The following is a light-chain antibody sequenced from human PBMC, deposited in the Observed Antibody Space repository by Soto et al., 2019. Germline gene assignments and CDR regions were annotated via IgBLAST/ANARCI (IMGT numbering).Light chain of an antibody. CDR2: DAS. Sequence: DIQMTQSPSTLCASVGDRVTITCRASQSISSWLAWYQQKPGKAPKLLIYDASSLESGVPSRFSGSGSGTEFTLTISSLQPDDFATYYCQQYNSSPTFGQGTKVDIK. CDR3: QQYNSSPT. V-gene: IGKV1-5*01. CDR1: QSISSW. J-gene: IGKJ1*01.